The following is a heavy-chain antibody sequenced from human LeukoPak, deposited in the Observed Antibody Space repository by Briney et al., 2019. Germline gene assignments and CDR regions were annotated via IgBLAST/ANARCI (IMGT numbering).Heavy chain of an antibody. Sequence: SETLSLTCSVSGASITNHYWTWIRQPPGKGLEWIGFIYYSGNSNYNPSLKSRVTMSVDTSKNQFSLKLTSVTAADPAMYSCESEPGGVYHFDSWGQGTLVSVSS. CDR2: IYYSGNS. CDR3: ESEPGGVYHFDS. J-gene: IGHJ4*02. D-gene: IGHD5/OR15-5a*01. CDR1: GASITNHY. V-gene: IGHV4-59*11.